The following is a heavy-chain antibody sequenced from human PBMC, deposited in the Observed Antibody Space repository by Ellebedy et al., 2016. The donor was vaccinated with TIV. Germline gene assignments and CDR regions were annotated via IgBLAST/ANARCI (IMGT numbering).Heavy chain of an antibody. CDR1: GYSISSGYY. J-gene: IGHJ5*02. D-gene: IGHD5-18*01. V-gene: IGHV4-38-2*02. Sequence: SETLSLTCTVSGYSISSGYYWGWIRQPPGKGLEWIGSIYHSGSTYYNPSLKSRVTISVDTSKNQFSLKLSSVTAADPAVYYCARDGGMVTFDPWGQGTLVTVSS. CDR2: IYHSGST. CDR3: ARDGGMVTFDP.